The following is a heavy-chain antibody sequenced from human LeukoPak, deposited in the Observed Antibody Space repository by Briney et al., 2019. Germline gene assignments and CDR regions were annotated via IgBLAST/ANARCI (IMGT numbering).Heavy chain of an antibody. CDR2: IASEGSYT. D-gene: IGHD3-10*01. CDR3: TFLVREPQH. CDR1: GFAFSQYY. Sequence: PGGSLRLSCAVSGFAFSQYYMGWVRQAPGKGLESVAIIASEGSYTAYVDSVKGRFTISRDNAKNSLYLQMSSLTAEDTAIYFCTFLVREPQHWGRGTLVTVSS. J-gene: IGHJ1*01. V-gene: IGHV3-7*01.